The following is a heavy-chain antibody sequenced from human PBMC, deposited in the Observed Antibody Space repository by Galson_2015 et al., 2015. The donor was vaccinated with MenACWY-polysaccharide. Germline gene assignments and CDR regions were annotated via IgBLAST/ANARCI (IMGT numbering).Heavy chain of an antibody. J-gene: IGHJ4*02. V-gene: IGHV3-74*01. CDR2: INSDGNST. CDR3: VRADPMDY. Sequence: SLRLSCAASGFTFSIYWMNWARHAPGKGPVWVSRINSDGNSTTYADSVKGRFTISRDNAKNTLYLQMSSLRAEDTAVYYCVRADPMDYGGQGTLITGAS. CDR1: GFTFSIYW.